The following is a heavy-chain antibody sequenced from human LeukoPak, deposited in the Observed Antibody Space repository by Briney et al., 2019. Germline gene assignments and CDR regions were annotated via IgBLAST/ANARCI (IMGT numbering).Heavy chain of an antibody. CDR3: ARGFLKYSSGWYGDY. V-gene: IGHV3-33*01. CDR1: GFTFSSYV. D-gene: IGHD6-19*01. J-gene: IGHJ4*02. CDR2: IWYDGSNK. Sequence: GGSLRLSCAASGFTFSSYVMRWVRQAPGKGLEWVAIIWYDGSNKYYADSVKGRFTISRDNSENTLYLQVNSLRAEDTAVYYCARGFLKYSSGWYGDYWGQGTLVTVSS.